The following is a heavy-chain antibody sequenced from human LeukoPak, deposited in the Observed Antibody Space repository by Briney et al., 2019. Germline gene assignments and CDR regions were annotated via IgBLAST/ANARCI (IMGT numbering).Heavy chain of an antibody. CDR1: GGIFSSYG. CDR2: IIPIFGTA. V-gene: IGHV1-69*06. J-gene: IGHJ4*02. CDR3: ARVVSGSYYHLDY. D-gene: IGHD1-26*01. Sequence: SVKVSCKASGGIFSSYGISWVRQAPGQGLEWMGGIIPIFGTANYAQKFQGRVTITADKSTSTAYMELGSLRSDDTAMYYCARVVSGSYYHLDYWGQGTLVTVSS.